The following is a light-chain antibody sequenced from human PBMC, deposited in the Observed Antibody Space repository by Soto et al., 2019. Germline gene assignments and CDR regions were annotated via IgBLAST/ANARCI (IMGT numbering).Light chain of an antibody. CDR3: QQRSNWIT. J-gene: IGKJ5*01. CDR1: QSVSTY. Sequence: EIVLTQSPATLSLSPGERATLSCRASQSVSTYLAWYQQKPGQAPRVLIYEASNRATGIPARFSGSGSGTDFTLTISSLEPEDFAVYYCQQRSNWITFGQGIRLEIK. V-gene: IGKV3-11*01. CDR2: EAS.